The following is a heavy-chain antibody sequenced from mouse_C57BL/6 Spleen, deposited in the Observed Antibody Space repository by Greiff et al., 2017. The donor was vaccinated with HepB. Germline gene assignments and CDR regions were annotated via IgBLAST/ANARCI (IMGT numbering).Heavy chain of an antibody. CDR2: IHPNSGST. Sequence: QVQLQQPGAELVKPGASVKLSCKASGYTFTSYWMHWVKQRPGQGLEWIGMIHPNSGSTNYNEKFKSKATLTVDKSSSTAYMQLSSLTSEDSAVYYCARYYYGSSSRYFDVWGTGTTVTVSS. D-gene: IGHD1-1*01. CDR1: GYTFTSYW. V-gene: IGHV1-64*01. CDR3: ARYYYGSSSRYFDV. J-gene: IGHJ1*03.